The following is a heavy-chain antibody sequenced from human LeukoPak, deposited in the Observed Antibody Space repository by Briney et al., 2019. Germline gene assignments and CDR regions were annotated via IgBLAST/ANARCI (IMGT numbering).Heavy chain of an antibody. D-gene: IGHD5-24*01. CDR1: AYTFTDYY. CDR3: ARGGNGYKGHFDF. V-gene: IGHV1-2*02. CDR2: INPNSGGT. J-gene: IGHJ4*02. Sequence: ASVKVSCKASAYTFTDYYMHWVRQAPGQGLEWMGWINPNSGGTNYAQTFQGRVTMTRDTSISTAYMELSSLRSDDTAVYYCARGGNGYKGHFDFWGQGTLVTVSS.